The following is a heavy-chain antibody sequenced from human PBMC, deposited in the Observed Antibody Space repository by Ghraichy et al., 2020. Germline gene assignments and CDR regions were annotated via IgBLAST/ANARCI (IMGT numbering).Heavy chain of an antibody. CDR3: ASTGRDGYRPLEY. Sequence: GGSLRLSCAGSGFTFSDYHMSWIRQAPGKGLEWVAYIHSDSSSPNYADSVRGRFTVSRDNAKNSLYLQMNSLRAEDTAGYYCASTGRDGYRPLEYWGQGTLVTVSS. CDR1: GFTFSDYH. V-gene: IGHV3-11*03. CDR2: IHSDSSSP. D-gene: IGHD5-24*01. J-gene: IGHJ4*02.